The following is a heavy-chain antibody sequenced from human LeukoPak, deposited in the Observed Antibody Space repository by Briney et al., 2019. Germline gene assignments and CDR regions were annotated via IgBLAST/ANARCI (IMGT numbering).Heavy chain of an antibody. CDR3: ARAGSSYDSSGYYYDY. Sequence: GSLRLSCAASGFTFSSYGMHWVRQAPGKGLEWVAVIRYDGSNKYYADSVKGRFTISRDNSKNTLYLQMSSLRAEDTAVYYCARAGSSYDSSGYYYDYWGQGTLVTVSS. D-gene: IGHD3-22*01. V-gene: IGHV3-33*01. CDR2: IRYDGSNK. CDR1: GFTFSSYG. J-gene: IGHJ4*02.